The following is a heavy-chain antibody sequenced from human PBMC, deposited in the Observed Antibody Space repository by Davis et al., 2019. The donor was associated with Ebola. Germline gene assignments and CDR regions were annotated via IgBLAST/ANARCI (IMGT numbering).Heavy chain of an antibody. Sequence: PSETLSLTCTVSGGCISSNNYYWGWIRQPPGKGLEWIGSIYHNGSTYYSPSLKSRVTISVDTSKNQFSLKLKSVTAADTAVYFCTRARSGCFTIFGLAPICFFDYWGQGALVAVSS. CDR2: IYHNGST. CDR3: TRARSGCFTIFGLAPICFFDY. CDR1: GGCISSNNYY. V-gene: IGHV4-39*07. J-gene: IGHJ4*02. D-gene: IGHD3-3*01.